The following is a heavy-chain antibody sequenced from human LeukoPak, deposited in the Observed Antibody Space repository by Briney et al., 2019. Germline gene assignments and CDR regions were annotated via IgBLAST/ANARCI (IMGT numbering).Heavy chain of an antibody. D-gene: IGHD5-18*01. CDR3: ARDTLGYSSGSAYYYMDV. J-gene: IGHJ6*03. Sequence: ASVKVSYKASGGTFSDYAINWVRQAPGQGLEWMGGTIPIFGTTNYAQKFQGRVTITADKSTNIAYMELTSLKSEDTAVYYCARDTLGYSSGSAYYYMDVWGKGTTVTVSS. CDR2: TIPIFGTT. CDR1: GGTFSDYA. V-gene: IGHV1-69*06.